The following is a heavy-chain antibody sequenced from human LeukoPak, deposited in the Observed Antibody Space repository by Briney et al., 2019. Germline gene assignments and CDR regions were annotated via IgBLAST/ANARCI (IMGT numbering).Heavy chain of an antibody. J-gene: IGHJ6*02. CDR1: GGSISSADYY. CDR3: ARGSGPDAYYYYGMDV. V-gene: IGHV4-30-2*01. CDR2: IYHSGST. Sequence: SQTLSLTCTVSGGSISSADYYWSWIRQPPGKGLEWIGYIYHSGSTYYNPSLKSRVTISVDRSKNQFSLKLSSVTAADTAVYYCARGSGPDAYYYYGMDVWGQGTTVTVSS. D-gene: IGHD2-2*01.